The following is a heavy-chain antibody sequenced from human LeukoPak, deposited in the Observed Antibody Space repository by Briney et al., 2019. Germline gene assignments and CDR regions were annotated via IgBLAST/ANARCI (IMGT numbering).Heavy chain of an antibody. D-gene: IGHD6-6*01. CDR2: IYTSGST. Sequence: SETLSLTCTVSGGSISSYYWSWIRQPPGKGLGWIGYIYTSGSTNYNPSLKSRVTISVDTSKNQFSLKLSYVTAADTAVYYCARSGPSIAARAYYYYYMDVWGKGTTVTVSS. CDR1: GGSISSYY. J-gene: IGHJ6*03. CDR3: ARSGPSIAARAYYYYYMDV. V-gene: IGHV4-4*09.